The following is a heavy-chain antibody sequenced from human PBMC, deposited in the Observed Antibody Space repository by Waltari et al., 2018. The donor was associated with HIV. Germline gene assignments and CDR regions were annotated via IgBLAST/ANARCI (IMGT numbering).Heavy chain of an antibody. CDR3: ARGFFQNDLRGLFDL. CDR2: ISPKRGVT. J-gene: IGHJ2*01. CDR1: GYSFIAYY. D-gene: IGHD3-16*01. Sequence: QAQLVQSGAEVKMPGASVRVSCKASGYSFIAYYVHWVRQAPGQGLQWMGRISPKRGVTNNPQKLQGRVSMARDTAISTAFLEVTTLRSDDTAVYYCARGFFQNDLRGLFDLWGRGTLVTVSS. V-gene: IGHV1-2*06.